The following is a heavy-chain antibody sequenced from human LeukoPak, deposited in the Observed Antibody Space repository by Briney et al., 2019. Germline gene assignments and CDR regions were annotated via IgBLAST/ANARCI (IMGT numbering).Heavy chain of an antibody. CDR2: ISYDGSNK. D-gene: IGHD3-10*01. V-gene: IGHV3-30*03. CDR3: ARGPTSYYYGSGSYHY. J-gene: IGHJ4*02. CDR1: GFTFSSYG. Sequence: GGSLRLSCAASGFTFSSYGMHWVRQAPGKGLEWVAVISYDGSNKYYADSVKGRFTISRDNSKNTLYLQMNSLRAEDTAVYYCARGPTSYYYGSGSYHYWGQGTLVTVSS.